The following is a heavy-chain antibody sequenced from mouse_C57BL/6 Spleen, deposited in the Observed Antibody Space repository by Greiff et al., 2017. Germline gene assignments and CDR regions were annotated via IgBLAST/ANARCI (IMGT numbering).Heavy chain of an antibody. CDR3: TRNPSITTAYAMDY. CDR2: IDPETGGT. D-gene: IGHD1-2*01. J-gene: IGHJ4*01. Sequence: KQSGAELVRPGASVTLSCKASGYTFTDYEMHWVKQTPVHGLEWIGAIDPETGGTAYNQKFKGKAILTADKSSSTAYMEIRSLTSEDSAVYYCTRNPSITTAYAMDYWGQGTSVTVSS. CDR1: GYTFTDYE. V-gene: IGHV1-15*01.